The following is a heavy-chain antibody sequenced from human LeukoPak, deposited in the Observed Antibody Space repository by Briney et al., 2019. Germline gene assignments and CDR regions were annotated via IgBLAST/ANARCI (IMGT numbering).Heavy chain of an antibody. V-gene: IGHV4-31*02. CDR2: IYYSGST. CDR3: ARGVLWFGEPYYFDY. CDR1: GFTFSSYS. J-gene: IGHJ4*02. Sequence: LRLSCAASGFTFSSYSMNWVRQHPGKGLEWIGYIYYSGSTYYNPSLKSRVTISVDTSKNQFSLKLSSVTAADTAVYYCARGVLWFGEPYYFDYWGQGTLVTVSS. D-gene: IGHD3-10*01.